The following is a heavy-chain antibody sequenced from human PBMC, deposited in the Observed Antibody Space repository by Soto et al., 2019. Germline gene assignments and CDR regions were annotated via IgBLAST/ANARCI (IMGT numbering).Heavy chain of an antibody. V-gene: IGHV1-3*01. J-gene: IGHJ4*02. CDR1: GYTFTDYA. Sequence: ASVKVSCKASGYTFTDYALHWVRQAPGQRFEWMGWMNAGVGNTLYSQKFQGRITITRDTSASTAYMELNSLKSGDTAIYYCARDTGYNFGSLNYWGPGTLVTVSS. CDR2: MNAGVGNT. D-gene: IGHD5-18*01. CDR3: ARDTGYNFGSLNY.